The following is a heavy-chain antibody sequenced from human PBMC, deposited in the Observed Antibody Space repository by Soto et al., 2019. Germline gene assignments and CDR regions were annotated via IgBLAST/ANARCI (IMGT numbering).Heavy chain of an antibody. CDR3: AKGRYDFWSPYYFDS. CDR2: ITWNSRVL. CDR1: WLNFDDFA. Sequence: GGSLRLSCVCTWLNFDDFAMHWVRQAPGKGLEWVSGITWNSRVLAYADSVKGRFTISRDNARNSLYLQMDSLRDEDTALYYCAKGRYDFWSPYYFDSWGQGTLVTVSS. D-gene: IGHD3-3*01. J-gene: IGHJ4*02. V-gene: IGHV3-9*01.